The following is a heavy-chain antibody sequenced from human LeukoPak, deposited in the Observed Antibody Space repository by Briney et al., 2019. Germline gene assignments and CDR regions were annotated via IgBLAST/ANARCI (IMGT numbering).Heavy chain of an antibody. D-gene: IGHD5-18*01. CDR3: ARRGYSYGMFDY. V-gene: IGHV4-30-2*01. CDR2: IYHSGST. J-gene: IGHJ4*02. CDR1: GGSISSGGYY. Sequence: SQTLSLTCTVSGGSISSGGYYWSWIRQPPGKGLEWIGYIYHSGSTYYNPSLKSRVTISVDRSKNQFSLKLSSVTAADTAVYYCARRGYSYGMFDYWGQGTLVTVSS.